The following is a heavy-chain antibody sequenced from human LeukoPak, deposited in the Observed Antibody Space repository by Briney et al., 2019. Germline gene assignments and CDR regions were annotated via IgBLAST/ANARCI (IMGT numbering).Heavy chain of an antibody. D-gene: IGHD3-10*01. CDR1: GGSISSYY. V-gene: IGHV4-59*01. Sequence: SETLSLTCTVSGGSISSYYWSWIRQPPGRGLEWIGYIYYSGSTNYNPSLKSRVTISVDTSKNQFSLKLSSVTAADTAVYYCARVLEYYGSSFDYWGQGTLVTVSS. CDR3: ARVLEYYGSSFDY. J-gene: IGHJ4*02. CDR2: IYYSGST.